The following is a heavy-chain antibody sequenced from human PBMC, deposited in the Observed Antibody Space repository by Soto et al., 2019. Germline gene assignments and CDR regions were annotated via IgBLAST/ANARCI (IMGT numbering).Heavy chain of an antibody. V-gene: IGHV1-2*02. J-gene: IGHJ4*02. CDR3: ARDPRGIAAALDY. D-gene: IGHD6-13*01. CDR2: INPNSGGT. CDR1: GYTFTGYY. Sequence: VKVSCKASGYTFTGYYMHWVRQAPGQGLEWMGWINPNSGGTNYAQKFRGRVTMTRDTSISTAYMELSRLRSDDTAVYYCARDPRGIAAALDYWGQGTLVTVSS.